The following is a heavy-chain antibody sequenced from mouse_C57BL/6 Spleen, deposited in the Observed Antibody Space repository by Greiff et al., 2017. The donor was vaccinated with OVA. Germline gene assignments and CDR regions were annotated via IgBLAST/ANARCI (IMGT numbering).Heavy chain of an antibody. Sequence: QVQLKQPGAELVRPGSSVKLSCKASGYTFTSYWMDWVKQRPGQGLEWIGNIYPSDSETHYNQKFKDKATLTVDKSSSTAYMQLSSLTSEDSAVYYCARSMVTGGAYWGQGTLVTVSA. J-gene: IGHJ3*01. CDR3: ARSMVTGGAY. CDR2: IYPSDSET. CDR1: GYTFTSYW. V-gene: IGHV1-61*01. D-gene: IGHD2-2*01.